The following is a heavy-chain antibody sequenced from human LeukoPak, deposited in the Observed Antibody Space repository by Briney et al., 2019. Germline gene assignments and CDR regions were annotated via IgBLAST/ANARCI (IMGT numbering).Heavy chain of an antibody. J-gene: IGHJ6*03. CDR3: ARWDIVVVPAAMADYYYMDV. V-gene: IGHV1-2*06. CDR2: INPNSGGT. CDR1: GYTFTRYY. Sequence: ASVKVSCKASGYTFTRYYMHWVRQAPGQGLEWMGRINPNSGGTNYAQKFQGRVTMTRDTSISTAYMELSRLRSDDTAVYYCARWDIVVVPAAMADYYYMDVWGKGTTVTVSS. D-gene: IGHD2-2*01.